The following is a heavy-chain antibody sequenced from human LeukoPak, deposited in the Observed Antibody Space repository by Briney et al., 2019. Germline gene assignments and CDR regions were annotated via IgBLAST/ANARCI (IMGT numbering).Heavy chain of an antibody. D-gene: IGHD5-18*01. Sequence: GGSLRLSCVASGFTFSNYGMHWVRQAPGKGLEWVAFIWFDGSNKYYADSVKGRFTISRDNSKNTLFLQMNSLRAEDTAVYYCARGSSTWIQMCDFWGQGTLVTVSS. J-gene: IGHJ4*02. V-gene: IGHV3-33*01. CDR1: GFTFSNYG. CDR3: ARGSSTWIQMCDF. CDR2: IWFDGSNK.